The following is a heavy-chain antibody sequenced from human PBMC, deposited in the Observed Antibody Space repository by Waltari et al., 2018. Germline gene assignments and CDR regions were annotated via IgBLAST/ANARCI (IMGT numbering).Heavy chain of an antibody. V-gene: IGHV3-23*04. CDR2: ISGSGGST. D-gene: IGHD3-22*01. J-gene: IGHJ4*02. CDR3: AKDDYYYDSSGYSNLDY. Sequence: EVQLVESGGGLVQPGGSLRLSWAASGFTFSSYAMSWVRQAPGRGLEWVSAISGSGGSTYYADSVKGRFTISRDNSKNTLYLQMNSLRAEDTAVYYCAKDDYYYDSSGYSNLDYWGQGTLVTVSS. CDR1: GFTFSSYA.